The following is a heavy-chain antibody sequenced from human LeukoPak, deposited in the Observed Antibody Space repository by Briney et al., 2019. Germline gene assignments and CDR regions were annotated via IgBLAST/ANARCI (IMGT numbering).Heavy chain of an antibody. D-gene: IGHD5-12*01. CDR2: INPNSGGT. CDR1: RYTFTGYY. Sequence: ASVKVSCKVSRYTFTGYYMNWVRQAPGQGLEWMGWINPNSGGTNYAQKFQGRVTMTRDTSISTAYMELSRLRSDDTAVYYCARVSSGYDRALNYWGQGTLVTVSS. CDR3: ARVSSGYDRALNY. V-gene: IGHV1-2*02. J-gene: IGHJ4*02.